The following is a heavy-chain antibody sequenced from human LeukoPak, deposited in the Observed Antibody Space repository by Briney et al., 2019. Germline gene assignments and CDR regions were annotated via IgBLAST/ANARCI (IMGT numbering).Heavy chain of an antibody. J-gene: IGHJ4*02. Sequence: GGSLKLSCVVSGFTLSSYAMSWVRQAPGKGLEWVGRTRKKTNSYTTEYAASVKGRFTISRDDSKNSLYLQMNSLRAEDTAVYYCARTVHVSLDYWGQGTLVTVSS. CDR1: GFTLSSYA. CDR3: ARTVHVSLDY. V-gene: IGHV3-72*01. CDR2: TRKKTNSYTT. D-gene: IGHD3-16*01.